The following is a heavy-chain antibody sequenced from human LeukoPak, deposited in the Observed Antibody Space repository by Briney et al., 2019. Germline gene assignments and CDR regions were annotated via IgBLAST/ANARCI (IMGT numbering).Heavy chain of an antibody. CDR2: IIPKSGGT. J-gene: IGHJ4*02. CDR1: GYTFSDYY. Sequence: ASVKVSCKASGYTFSDYYLHWVRQAPGQGPEWMGWIIPKSGGTKYAQKFQGRVTMTRDTSISTAYMELSSLRSDDTAVYCCARDGLTFGGLPDYWGQGTLVTVSS. D-gene: IGHD3-16*01. V-gene: IGHV1-2*02. CDR3: ARDGLTFGGLPDY.